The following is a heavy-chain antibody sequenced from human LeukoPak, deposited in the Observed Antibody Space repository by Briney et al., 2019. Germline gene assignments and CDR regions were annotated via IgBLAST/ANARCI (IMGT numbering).Heavy chain of an antibody. CDR2: ISVNNGGT. J-gene: IGHJ1*01. CDR3: ATATQPRGYFLH. D-gene: IGHD2-2*01. Sequence: ASVKVSCKASGYTFTAYSLAWVRQAPGQSLEWMGWISVNNGGTNYAQSFQDRVTLTRDTSTNTAYLELRSLRSDDTAIIYCATATQPRGYFLHWGQGTLVTVSS. V-gene: IGHV1-18*01. CDR1: GYTFTAYS.